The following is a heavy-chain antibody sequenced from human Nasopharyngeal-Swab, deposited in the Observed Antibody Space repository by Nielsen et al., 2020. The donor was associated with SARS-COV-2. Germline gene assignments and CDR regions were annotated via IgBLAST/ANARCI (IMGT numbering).Heavy chain of an antibody. Sequence: SETLSLTCTVSGGSISSYYWSWIRQPPGKGLEWIGYIYYSGSTNYNPSLKSRVTISVDTSKNQFSLKLSSVTAADTAVYYCAREMGTYYYDSSGHYAFDIWGQGTMVTVSS. CDR1: GGSISSYY. D-gene: IGHD3-22*01. CDR3: AREMGTYYYDSSGHYAFDI. CDR2: IYYSGST. V-gene: IGHV4-59*01. J-gene: IGHJ3*02.